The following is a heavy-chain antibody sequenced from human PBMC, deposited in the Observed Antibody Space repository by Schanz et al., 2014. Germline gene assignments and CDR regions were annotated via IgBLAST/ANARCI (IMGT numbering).Heavy chain of an antibody. D-gene: IGHD3-10*01. V-gene: IGHV4-59*01. CDR1: GGTISSYY. CDR3: ARGLVRGVMLDR. Sequence: QVQLQESGPGLVKPSETLSLTCTVSGGTISSYYWSWIRQPPGKGLEWIGYIYYSGSTNYKPSLKSRVAISVDTSKNQISLKLSSVTAADTAVYYCARGLVRGVMLDRWGQGTRVTVS. J-gene: IGHJ5*02. CDR2: IYYSGST.